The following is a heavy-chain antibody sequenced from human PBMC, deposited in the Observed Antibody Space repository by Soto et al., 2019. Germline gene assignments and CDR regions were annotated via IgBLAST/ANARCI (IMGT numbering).Heavy chain of an antibody. V-gene: IGHV3-30*03. CDR3: AGALENPYFYYGLNV. Sequence: GGSLKLSFEGSVFSFSSDGMEWGRLDPGKGLEWVAATTYDGGIKHYVDSVKGRFTISRDNSKNTLYLQMNSLRVEDTATYYCAGALENPYFYYGLNVWGQGTTVTVSS. CDR1: VFSFSSDG. D-gene: IGHD1-1*01. CDR2: TTYDGGIK. J-gene: IGHJ6*02.